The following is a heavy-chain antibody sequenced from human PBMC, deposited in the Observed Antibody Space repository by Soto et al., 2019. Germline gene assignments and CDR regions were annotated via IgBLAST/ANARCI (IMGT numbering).Heavy chain of an antibody. J-gene: IGHJ4*02. CDR1: GFTFDDYG. CDR3: AKDSHGGNGEIDY. Sequence: EVQLVESGGGLIQPGRSLRLSCAASGFTFDDYGMHWVRQAPGKGLEWVSSTSWNSGSTGYAESVKGRFTISRDNAKNSLYLEMNSLRAEDTALYYCAKDSHGGNGEIDYWGQGTLVTVSS. CDR2: TSWNSGST. V-gene: IGHV3-9*01. D-gene: IGHD2-8*01.